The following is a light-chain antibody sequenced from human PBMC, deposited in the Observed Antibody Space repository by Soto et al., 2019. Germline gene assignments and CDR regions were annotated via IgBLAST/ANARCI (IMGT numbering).Light chain of an antibody. V-gene: IGKV3-15*01. CDR3: QQYSNWPSFT. J-gene: IGKJ3*01. CDR2: GAS. Sequence: EIVMTQSPATLSVSPGDRATLSCRASQSVRSNLAWYQQKPGQAPRLLIYGASTRATGIPARFSGSGSGTEFTLTISSLQSEDFAVYYCQQYSNWPSFTFGPGTKVDIK. CDR1: QSVRSN.